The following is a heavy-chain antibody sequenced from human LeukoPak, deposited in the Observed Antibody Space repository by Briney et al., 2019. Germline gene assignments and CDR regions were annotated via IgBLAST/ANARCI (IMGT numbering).Heavy chain of an antibody. CDR2: MNPKTGNT. V-gene: IGHV1-8*01. J-gene: IGHJ5*01. D-gene: IGHD6-25*01. CDR1: GGSMSSYY. Sequence: TCTVSGGSMSSYYRSWIRQPPGKGLEWIGWMNPKTGNTGYAQKFQGRVNMTSDTPMTTAYMDLNSLKSDDTAVYYCVRARYSSAWFDSWGHGTLVIVSS. CDR3: VRARYSSAWFDS.